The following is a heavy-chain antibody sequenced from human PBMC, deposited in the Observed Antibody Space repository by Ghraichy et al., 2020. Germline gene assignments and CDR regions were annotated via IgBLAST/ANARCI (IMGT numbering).Heavy chain of an antibody. CDR1: GFTFSTYW. J-gene: IGHJ4*02. Sequence: GALRLSCAASGFTFSTYWMTWVRQAPGKGLEWVANIKEDGSEKYYVDSVKGRFTISRDDAKNSLYLQMNSLRAEDTALYYCARGGVPDYWGQGTLVTVSS. CDR2: IKEDGSEK. CDR3: ARGGVPDY. V-gene: IGHV3-7*03. D-gene: IGHD3-16*01.